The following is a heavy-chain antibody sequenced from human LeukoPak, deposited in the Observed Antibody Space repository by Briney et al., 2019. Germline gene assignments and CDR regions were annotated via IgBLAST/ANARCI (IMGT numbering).Heavy chain of an antibody. V-gene: IGHV4-61*08. CDR2: IYYSGST. CDR1: GGSISSGGYH. CDR3: ARAFRLWRGDY. J-gene: IGHJ4*02. Sequence: SETLSLTCTVSGGSISSGGYHWSWIRQPPGKGLEWIGYIYYSGSTNYNPSLKSRLTISVDTSKNQFSLKLSSVTAADTAVYYCARAFRLWRGDYWGQGTLVTVSS. D-gene: IGHD5-18*01.